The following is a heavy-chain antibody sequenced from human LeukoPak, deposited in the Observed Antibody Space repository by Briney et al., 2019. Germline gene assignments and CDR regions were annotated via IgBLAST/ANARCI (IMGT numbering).Heavy chain of an antibody. CDR1: GFTFSSYS. J-gene: IGHJ6*04. D-gene: IGHD4-11*01. CDR2: ISSSSSYI. V-gene: IGHV3-21*01. CDR3: ARETGTTVSPDPFVVDV. Sequence: PGGSLRLSCAASGFTFSSYSMNWVRQAPGKGLEWVSSISSSSSYIYYADSVKGRFTISRDNAKNSLYLQMNSLRAEDTAVYYCARETGTTVSPDPFVVDVWGKGTTVTVSS.